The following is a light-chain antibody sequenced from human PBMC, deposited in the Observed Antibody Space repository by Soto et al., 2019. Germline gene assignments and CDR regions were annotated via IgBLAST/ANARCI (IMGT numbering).Light chain of an antibody. CDR3: SSYTSSSTLVV. CDR2: DVI. J-gene: IGLJ2*01. CDR1: SSDVGGYNY. V-gene: IGLV2-14*01. Sequence: QSALTQPASVSGSPGQAITISCTGTSSDVGGYNYVSWYKQHPGKAPKLMIYDVINRPSGVSNRFSGSKSGNTASLTISGLQAEDEADYYCSSYTSSSTLVVFGGGTKLTVL.